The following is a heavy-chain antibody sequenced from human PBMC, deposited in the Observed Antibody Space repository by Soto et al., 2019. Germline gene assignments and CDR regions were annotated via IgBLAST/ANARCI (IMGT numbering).Heavy chain of an antibody. V-gene: IGHV1-8*01. Sequence: QVQLVQSGAEVKKPGASVKVSCKASGYSFTSYEINWVRQATGQGLEWLGWMNPDRGNTGYGEKFQGRIAMNRTTALSTAYRELSSLSYVDTVVYYCATWTELGGYRGQGTLVTVSS. CDR3: ATWTELGGY. J-gene: IGHJ4*02. CDR1: GYSFTSYE. CDR2: MNPDRGNT. D-gene: IGHD1-26*01.